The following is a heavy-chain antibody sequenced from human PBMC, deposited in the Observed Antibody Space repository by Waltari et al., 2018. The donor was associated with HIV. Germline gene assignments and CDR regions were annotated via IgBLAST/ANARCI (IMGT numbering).Heavy chain of an antibody. CDR1: GSTFNKYW. V-gene: IGHV3-7*01. CDR3: AREALYDSSGYYFDY. Sequence: EVQLVESGGGLVQPGGSLRLPCAASGSTFNKYWMTWVRQAPGKGLAWVANIKQDEREKYYVDSLKGRFTSSRDNAKNSLFRQMNSLRVEDTAVYYCAREALYDSSGYYFDYWGQGTLVTVSS. J-gene: IGHJ4*02. CDR2: IKQDEREK. D-gene: IGHD3-22*01.